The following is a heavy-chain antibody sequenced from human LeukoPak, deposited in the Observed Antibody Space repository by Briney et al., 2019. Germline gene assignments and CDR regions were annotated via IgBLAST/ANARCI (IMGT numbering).Heavy chain of an antibody. J-gene: IGHJ4*02. D-gene: IGHD3-10*01. Sequence: SETLSLTCTVSGYSISSGYYWGWIRQPPGKGLEWIGSIYHSGSTYYNPSLKSRVTMSVDTSKNQFSLKLSSVTAADTAVYYCARARWDYGSGRFDYWGQGTLVTVSS. CDR2: IYHSGST. CDR1: GYSISSGYY. CDR3: ARARWDYGSGRFDY. V-gene: IGHV4-38-2*02.